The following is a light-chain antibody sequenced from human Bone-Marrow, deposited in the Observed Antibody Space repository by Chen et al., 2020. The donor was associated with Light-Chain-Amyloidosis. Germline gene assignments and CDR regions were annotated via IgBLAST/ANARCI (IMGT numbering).Light chain of an antibody. CDR1: SSNIGNNY. Sequence: HSVLPQPPSVSVAPEQRFTISCSGISSNIGNNYVYWYQQLPGTAPKLLIYDNDKRPSGIPDRFSGSKSGTSATLGITGLQTGDEADYYCGTWDSSLSGVVFGGGTKLTVL. V-gene: IGLV1-51*01. J-gene: IGLJ2*01. CDR3: GTWDSSLSGVV. CDR2: DND.